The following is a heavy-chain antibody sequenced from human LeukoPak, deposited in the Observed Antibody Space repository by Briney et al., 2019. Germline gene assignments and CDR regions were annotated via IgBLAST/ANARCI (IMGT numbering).Heavy chain of an antibody. CDR2: IYHSGST. Sequence: SETLSLTCTVSGYSISSGYYWGWIRQPPGKGLEWIGSIYHSGSTYYNPSLKSRVTISVDTSKNQFSLNLYSVTAADTAVYYCASGLRYFDLYYWGQGTLVTVSS. CDR3: ASGLRYFDLYY. CDR1: GYSISSGYY. V-gene: IGHV4-38-2*02. D-gene: IGHD3-9*01. J-gene: IGHJ4*02.